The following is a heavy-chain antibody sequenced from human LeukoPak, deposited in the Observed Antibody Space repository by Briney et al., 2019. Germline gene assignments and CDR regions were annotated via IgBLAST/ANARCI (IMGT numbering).Heavy chain of an antibody. D-gene: IGHD1-26*01. Sequence: SVKVSCKASGGTFSSYAISWVRQAPGQGLEWMGGIIPIFGTANYAQKFQGRVTITADESTSTAYMVLSSLRSEDTAVYYCARCGRSWELPPIFDYWGQGTLVTVSS. CDR2: IIPIFGTA. V-gene: IGHV1-69*13. CDR3: ARCGRSWELPPIFDY. CDR1: GGTFSSYA. J-gene: IGHJ4*02.